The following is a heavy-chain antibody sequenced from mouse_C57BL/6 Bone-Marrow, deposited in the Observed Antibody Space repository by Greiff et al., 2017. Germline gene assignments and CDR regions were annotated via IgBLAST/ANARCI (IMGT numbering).Heavy chain of an antibody. CDR1: GYTFTSYT. Sequence: QGQLQQSGAELARPGASVKMSCKASGYTFTSYTMHWVKQRPGQGLEWIGYINPSSGYTKYNQKFKDKATLTADKSSSTAYMQLSSLTSEDSAVYYCAYYGSKGYWGQGTTLTVSS. CDR2: INPSSGYT. CDR3: AYYGSKGY. V-gene: IGHV1-4*01. J-gene: IGHJ2*01. D-gene: IGHD1-1*01.